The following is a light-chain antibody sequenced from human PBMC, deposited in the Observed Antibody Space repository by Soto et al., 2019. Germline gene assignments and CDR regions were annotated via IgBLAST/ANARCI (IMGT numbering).Light chain of an antibody. CDR1: QTIDTN. Sequence: EIVMTQSPATLSVSPGERATLSCRASQTIDTNLAWYQQKPGQAPRLLIFAASTRATGIPARFSGSGSGTEFSLTITSLQSEDFALYYCQQYNNRPPWTFGQGTKV. CDR2: AAS. CDR3: QQYNNRPPWT. V-gene: IGKV3-15*01. J-gene: IGKJ1*01.